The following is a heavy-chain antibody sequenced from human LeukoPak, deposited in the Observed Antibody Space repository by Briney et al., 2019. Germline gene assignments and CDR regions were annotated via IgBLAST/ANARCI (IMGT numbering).Heavy chain of an antibody. CDR3: ARLSWPGRGSRFDP. Sequence: SETLSLTCAVYGGSFSGYYWSWIRQPPGKGLEWIGEINHSGSTNYNPSLKSRVTISVDTSKNQFSLNLSSVTAADTAVYFCARLSWPGRGSRFDPWGQGTLVTVSS. CDR1: GGSFSGYY. D-gene: IGHD3-10*01. J-gene: IGHJ5*02. CDR2: INHSGST. V-gene: IGHV4-34*01.